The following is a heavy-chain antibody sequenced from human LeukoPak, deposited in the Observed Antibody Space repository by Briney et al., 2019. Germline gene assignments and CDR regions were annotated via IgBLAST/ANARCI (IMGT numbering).Heavy chain of an antibody. CDR3: AKGWKQLVLYAFDI. CDR2: ISGSGGST. Sequence: GGSLRLSCAASGFTFSSYAMSWVRQAPGKWLEWVSAISGSGGSTYYADSVKGRSTIPRENSKNTLYLEMNSLRAEVTAVYYCAKGWKQLVLYAFDIWGQGTMVTVSS. V-gene: IGHV3-23*01. J-gene: IGHJ3*02. D-gene: IGHD6-13*01. CDR1: GFTFSSYA.